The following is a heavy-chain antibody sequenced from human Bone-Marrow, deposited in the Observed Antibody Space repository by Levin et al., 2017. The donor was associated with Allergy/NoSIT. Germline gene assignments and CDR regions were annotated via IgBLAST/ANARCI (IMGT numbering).Heavy chain of an antibody. V-gene: IGHV3-30-3*01. CDR1: GFTFSSYA. D-gene: IGHD2-2*01. CDR3: ARDRIVLVPAARSDAFDI. J-gene: IGHJ3*02. CDR2: ISYDGSNK. Sequence: AGESLKISCAASGFTFSSYAMHWVRQAPGKGLEWVAVISYDGSNKYYADSVKGRFTISRDNSKNTLYLQMNSLRAEDTAVYYCARDRIVLVPAARSDAFDIWGQGTMVTVSS.